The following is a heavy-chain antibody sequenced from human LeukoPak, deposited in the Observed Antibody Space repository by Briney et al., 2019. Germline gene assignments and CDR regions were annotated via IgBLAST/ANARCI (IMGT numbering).Heavy chain of an antibody. J-gene: IGHJ4*02. Sequence: PGGSLRLSCAASGLIVSSNYMSWVRQAPGKGLEWVSVIYSGGSTYYADSVKGRFTISRDNAKNSLYLQMNSLRAEDTAVYYCARDGIAADDKLDYWGQGTLVTVSS. CDR3: ARDGIAADDKLDY. V-gene: IGHV3-66*01. D-gene: IGHD6-13*01. CDR1: GLIVSSNY. CDR2: IYSGGST.